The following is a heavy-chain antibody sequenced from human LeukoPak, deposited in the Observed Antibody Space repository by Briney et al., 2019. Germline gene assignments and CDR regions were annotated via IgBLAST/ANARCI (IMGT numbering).Heavy chain of an antibody. CDR2: MYSGGNT. D-gene: IGHD3-10*01. Sequence: GGSLRLSCAASGFTFSNAWMTWVRQAPGKGLEWLSVMYSGGNTYYAASVEGRFTISRDNSKNTVYLQMNSLRAEDTAVYFCARGGPGVFAYWGQGTLVTVSS. CDR1: GFTFSNAW. V-gene: IGHV3-53*01. CDR3: ARGGPGVFAY. J-gene: IGHJ4*02.